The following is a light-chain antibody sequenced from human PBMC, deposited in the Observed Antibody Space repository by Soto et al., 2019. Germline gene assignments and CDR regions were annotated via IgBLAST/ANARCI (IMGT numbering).Light chain of an antibody. Sequence: EIVLTQSPGTLSVSAVGTVTLSCRASQSVRTNVAWYQQIPGQAPRLLVYGASTRATGVPARFTGSGSGIEFSLTISSLLSEDSAFYYCQQYFNWPLTWTFGPGTKVDIK. CDR3: QQYFNWPLTWT. CDR2: GAS. V-gene: IGKV3-15*01. J-gene: IGKJ1*01. CDR1: QSVRTN.